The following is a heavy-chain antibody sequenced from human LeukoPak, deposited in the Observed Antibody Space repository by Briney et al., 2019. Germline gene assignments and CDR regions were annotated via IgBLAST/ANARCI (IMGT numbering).Heavy chain of an antibody. V-gene: IGHV3-64*01. Sequence: GGSVRLSCAASVFTFSSYAMHWVRQAPGKGLEYVSAISINWGSTYYANSVKGRFTISRDNSKNTLYLQMGSLRAEDMAVYYCARAGYYYYYYMDVWGKGTTVTVSS. CDR1: VFTFSSYA. CDR2: ISINWGST. CDR3: ARAGYYYYYYMDV. J-gene: IGHJ6*03.